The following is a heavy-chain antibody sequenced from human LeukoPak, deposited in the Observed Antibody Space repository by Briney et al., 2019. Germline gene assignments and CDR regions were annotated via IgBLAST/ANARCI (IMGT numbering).Heavy chain of an antibody. V-gene: IGHV3-20*04. CDR3: ARISSSWQTYYYYMDV. J-gene: IGHJ6*03. CDR1: GFTFRSYG. Sequence: GGSLRLSCAASGFTFRSYGMHWVRQAPGKGLEWVSGINWNGGSTGYADSVKGRFTISRDNAKNSLYLQMNSLRAEDTALYYCARISSSWQTYYYYMDVWGKGTTVTVSS. CDR2: INWNGGST. D-gene: IGHD6-13*01.